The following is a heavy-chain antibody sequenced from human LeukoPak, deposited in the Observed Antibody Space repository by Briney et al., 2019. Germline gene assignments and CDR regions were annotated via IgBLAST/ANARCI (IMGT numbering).Heavy chain of an antibody. J-gene: IGHJ4*02. CDR1: GFTFSSYG. D-gene: IGHD2-21*02. Sequence: GRSLRLSCAASGFTFSSYGMHWVRQAPGKGLEWVAVIWYDGSSKYYADSVKGRFTISRDNSKKTLYLQMNSLRAEDTAVYYCARDYCGGDCYVDYWGQGTLVTVSS. CDR2: IWYDGSSK. CDR3: ARDYCGGDCYVDY. V-gene: IGHV3-33*01.